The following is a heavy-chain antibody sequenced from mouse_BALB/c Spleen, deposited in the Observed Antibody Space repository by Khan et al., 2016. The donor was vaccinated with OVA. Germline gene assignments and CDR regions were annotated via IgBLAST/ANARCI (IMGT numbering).Heavy chain of an antibody. J-gene: IGHJ2*01. Sequence: QVRLQQSGAELVKAGASVKMSCKASGYTFTSYWMHWVKQRLGQGLEWFAETNPTNGRTYYNEKFKSKATLTVDKSSSTAYLLLSGPTCEDSTVYYSARIKKIVATYFDDRGQGTTLTVSS. D-gene: IGHD1-1*01. V-gene: IGHV1S81*02. CDR2: TNPTNGRT. CDR3: ARIKKIVATYFDD. CDR1: GYTFTSYW.